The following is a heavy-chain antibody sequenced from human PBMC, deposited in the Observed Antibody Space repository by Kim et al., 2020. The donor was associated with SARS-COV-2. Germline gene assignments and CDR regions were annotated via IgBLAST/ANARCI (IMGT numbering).Heavy chain of an antibody. Sequence: GGSLRLSCAASGFIVGDACMSWVRQAPGKGLEWLSRIRGRSSPGTTMYAAPVKDRFFISRDDSRNTLYLQMNSLRAEDTAVYYCATEVKDSSGYLQFDNWGQGTMVTVSS. D-gene: IGHD3-22*01. CDR1: GFIVGDAC. V-gene: IGHV3-15*06. CDR2: IRGRSSPGTT. CDR3: ATEVKDSSGYLQFDN. J-gene: IGHJ4*02.